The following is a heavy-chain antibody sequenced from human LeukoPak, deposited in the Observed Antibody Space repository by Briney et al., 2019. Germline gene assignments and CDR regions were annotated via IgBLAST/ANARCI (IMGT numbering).Heavy chain of an antibody. D-gene: IGHD6-19*01. CDR3: ARGIPIAVAGTGYDY. CDR1: GYTFTSYG. J-gene: IGHJ4*02. V-gene: IGHV1-18*01. Sequence: AASVKVSCKASGYTFTSYGISWVRQAPGQGLEWMGWISAYNGNTNYAQKLQGRVTMTTDTSTSTAYMELRSLRSDDTAVYYCARGIPIAVAGTGYDYWGQGTLVTVSS. CDR2: ISAYNGNT.